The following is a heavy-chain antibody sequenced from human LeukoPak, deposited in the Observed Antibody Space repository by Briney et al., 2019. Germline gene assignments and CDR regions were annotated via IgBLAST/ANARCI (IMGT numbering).Heavy chain of an antibody. D-gene: IGHD3-3*01. J-gene: IGHJ4*02. CDR3: ARDHYDLGYFDY. Sequence: SSETLSLTCTVSGGSISSYYWSWLRQPAGKGLEWIGRIYTSGSTNYNPSLKSRVTMSVDTSKNQFSLKLSSVTAADTAVYYCARDHYDLGYFDYWGQGTLVTVSS. CDR2: IYTSGST. CDR1: GGSISSYY. V-gene: IGHV4-4*07.